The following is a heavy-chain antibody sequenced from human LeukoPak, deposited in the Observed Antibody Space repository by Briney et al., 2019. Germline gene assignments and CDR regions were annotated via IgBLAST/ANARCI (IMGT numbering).Heavy chain of an antibody. Sequence: PSETLSLTCTVSGGSISPYYWSWIRQPPGRGLEWIGYIHYTGGSNYNPSLKSRVTISIDASKNQLSLMLSSVTAADTAVYYCARGGYNFDPWGQGFLVTVSS. CDR1: GGSISPYY. CDR2: IHYTGGS. J-gene: IGHJ5*02. V-gene: IGHV4-59*01. D-gene: IGHD5-24*01. CDR3: ARGGYNFDP.